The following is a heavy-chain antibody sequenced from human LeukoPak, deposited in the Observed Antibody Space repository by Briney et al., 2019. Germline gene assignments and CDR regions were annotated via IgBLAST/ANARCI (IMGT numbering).Heavy chain of an antibody. D-gene: IGHD1-26*01. V-gene: IGHV3-23*01. J-gene: IGHJ4*02. CDR1: GVTFTTYA. Sequence: PGGTLRLSCAASGVTFTTYAMTWVRRAPRKGLERVSVSTNSGGNTYQADPVKGRFTISRDNSKNTLYLPMNSLRPEDTAVYYCARGGYPVSFVFWGEKTLVTVSS. CDR3: ARGGYPVSFVF. CDR2: STNSGGNT.